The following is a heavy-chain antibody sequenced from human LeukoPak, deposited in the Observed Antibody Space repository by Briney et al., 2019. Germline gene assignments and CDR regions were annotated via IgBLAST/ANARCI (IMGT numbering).Heavy chain of an antibody. CDR2: IIPIFGTA. Sequence: SVKLSCKASGGTFSSYAISWVRHAPGQGLEWMGGIIPIFGTANYAQKFQGRVTITTDESTSTAYMELSSLRSEDTAVYYCAGDPSPPSYGSPIFDYWGQGTLVTVSS. CDR1: GGTFSSYA. J-gene: IGHJ4*02. CDR3: AGDPSPPSYGSPIFDY. D-gene: IGHD5-18*01. V-gene: IGHV1-69*05.